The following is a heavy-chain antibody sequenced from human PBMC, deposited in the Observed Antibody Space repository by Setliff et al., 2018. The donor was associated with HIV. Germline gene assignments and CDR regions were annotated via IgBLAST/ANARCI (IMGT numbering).Heavy chain of an antibody. D-gene: IGHD4-17*01. V-gene: IGHV3-7*01. Sequence: SLRLSCAASGFTFSNYWMDWVRQAPGKGLEWVATIKQDGSEIYYMDSVKGRFTIYRDNTKNSLFLQMNSLRAEDTAVYYCARLSPPDDYGDLGGVDYWGQGTLVTVAS. CDR2: IKQDGSEI. J-gene: IGHJ4*02. CDR3: ARLSPPDDYGDLGGVDY. CDR1: GFTFSNYW.